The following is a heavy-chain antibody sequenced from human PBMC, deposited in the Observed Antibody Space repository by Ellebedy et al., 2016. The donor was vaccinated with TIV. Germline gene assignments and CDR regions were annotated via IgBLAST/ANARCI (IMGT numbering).Heavy chain of an antibody. CDR2: ISAYNGNT. Sequence: ASVKVSXXASGYTFTSYGISWVRQAPGQGLEWMGWISAYNGNTNYAQKLQGRVTMTTDTSTSTAYMELRSLRSDDTAVYYCARVPYDILTGYYSYTTYYYYGMDVWGQGTTVTVSS. V-gene: IGHV1-18*01. CDR1: GYTFTSYG. CDR3: ARVPYDILTGYYSYTTYYYYGMDV. J-gene: IGHJ6*02. D-gene: IGHD3-9*01.